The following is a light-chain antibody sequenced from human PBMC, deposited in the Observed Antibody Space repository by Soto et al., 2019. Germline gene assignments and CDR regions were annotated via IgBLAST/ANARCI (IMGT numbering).Light chain of an antibody. CDR2: KAS. J-gene: IGKJ1*01. CDR3: QDYSTDSRT. Sequence: DIQMTQSPSTLSASVGDRVSITCRASQAISSWLAWYQQKPGKAPKPLIYKASTLESGVPSRFSASGSGTEFTLTISSLQPDDFATYYCQDYSTDSRTFGQGTKVDIK. V-gene: IGKV1-5*03. CDR1: QAISSW.